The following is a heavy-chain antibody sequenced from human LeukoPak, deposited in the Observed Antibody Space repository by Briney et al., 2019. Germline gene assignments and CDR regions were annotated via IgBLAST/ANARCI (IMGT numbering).Heavy chain of an antibody. V-gene: IGHV4-34*01. CDR3: ARGRHDITMIVVVMTSVSYYLDV. J-gene: IGHJ6*03. CDR2: INPSGST. D-gene: IGHD3-22*01. CDR1: GGSFSGYH. Sequence: SETLSLTCAVYGGSFSGYHWTWIRQSPGKGLEWIGDINPSGSTYYNPSLKSRLTISVDTSKNHFSLKLRSVTAADTAVYYCARGRHDITMIVVVMTSVSYYLDVWGKGTTVTVS.